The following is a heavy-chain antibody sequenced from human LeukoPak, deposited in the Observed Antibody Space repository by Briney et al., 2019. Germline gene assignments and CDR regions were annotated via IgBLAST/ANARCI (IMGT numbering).Heavy chain of an antibody. V-gene: IGHV1-69*04. D-gene: IGHD3-10*01. J-gene: IGHJ3*02. CDR3: ARVVKGSLDAFDI. Sequence: SVKVSCKASGGTFSSYGISWVRQAPGQGLEWLGRIIPMLGIASYAQKFQGRVTITADKSTSTAYMELSSLRSEDTAVFYCARVVKGSLDAFDIWGQGTMVTASS. CDR1: GGTFSSYG. CDR2: IIPMLGIA.